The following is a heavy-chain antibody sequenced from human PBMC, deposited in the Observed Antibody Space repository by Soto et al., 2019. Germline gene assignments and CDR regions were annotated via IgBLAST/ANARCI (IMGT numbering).Heavy chain of an antibody. CDR2: INAGNGNT. V-gene: IGHV1-3*01. J-gene: IGHJ5*02. CDR1: GYTFTSYA. CDR3: AREQFITIFGVVQNWFDP. D-gene: IGHD3-3*01. Sequence: ASVKVSCKASGYTFTSYAMHWVRQAPGQRLEWMGWINAGNGNTKYSQKFQGRVTITRDTSASTAYMELSSLRSEDTAVYYCAREQFITIFGVVQNWFDPWGQGTLVTAPQ.